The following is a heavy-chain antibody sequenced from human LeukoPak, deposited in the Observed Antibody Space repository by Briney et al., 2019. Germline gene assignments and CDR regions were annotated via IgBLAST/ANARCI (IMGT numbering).Heavy chain of an antibody. Sequence: GGSLRLSCAASAFTFSSYWMHWVRQAPGKGLVGVSRINCDGSSTTYADSVKGRFTISRDNAKNTLYLQMNSLRVEDTAVYYCARPLSSNCRIDPWGQGTLVTVSS. CDR3: ARPLSSNCRIDP. J-gene: IGHJ5*02. CDR2: INCDGSST. D-gene: IGHD1-1*01. CDR1: AFTFSSYW. V-gene: IGHV3-74*01.